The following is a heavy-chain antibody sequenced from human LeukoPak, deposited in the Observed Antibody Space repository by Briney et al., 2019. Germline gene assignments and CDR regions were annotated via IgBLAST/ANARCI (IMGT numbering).Heavy chain of an antibody. CDR3: ARRVVGSYNWIATGANWFDP. CDR2: IYYSGST. D-gene: IGHD1-1*01. Sequence: SETLSLTCTVSGGSISSYYWSWIRQPPGKGLEWIGYIYYSGSTNYNPSLKSRVTISVDTSKNQFSLKLSSVTAADTAVYYCARRVVGSYNWIATGANWFDPWGQGTLVTVSS. J-gene: IGHJ5*02. CDR1: GGSISSYY. V-gene: IGHV4-59*08.